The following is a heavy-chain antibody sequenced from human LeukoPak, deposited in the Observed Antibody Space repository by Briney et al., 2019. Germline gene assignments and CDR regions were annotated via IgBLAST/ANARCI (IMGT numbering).Heavy chain of an antibody. CDR1: GFTLSRYD. V-gene: IGHV3-7*05. J-gene: IGHJ3*02. CDR3: ARDVEGGTFDI. D-gene: IGHD3-16*01. CDR2: IDQSGGRN. Sequence: GGSLRLSCAASGFTLSRYDMNWVRQAPGRGLEWVANIDQSGGRNNYVDSVKGRFTISRDNAKNSLFLEMSSLRADDTAVYFCARDVEGGTFDIWGQGTTVTVSS.